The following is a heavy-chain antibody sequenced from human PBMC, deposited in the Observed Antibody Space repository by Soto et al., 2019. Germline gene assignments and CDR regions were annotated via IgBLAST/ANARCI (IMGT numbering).Heavy chain of an antibody. CDR2: ISWNSGSI. V-gene: IGHV3-9*01. Sequence: EVQLVESGGGLVQLGRSLRLSCAASGFTFDDYAMHWVRQAPGQGLEWVSGISWNSGSIGYADSVKGRFTISRDNAKNSLYLQMNSLRAEDTALYYCAKDAITMVRGVISYYGMDVWGQGTTVTVSS. CDR3: AKDAITMVRGVISYYGMDV. D-gene: IGHD3-10*01. J-gene: IGHJ6*02. CDR1: GFTFDDYA.